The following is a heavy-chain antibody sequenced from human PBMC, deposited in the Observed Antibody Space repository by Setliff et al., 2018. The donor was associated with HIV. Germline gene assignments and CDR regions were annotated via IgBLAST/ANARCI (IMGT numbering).Heavy chain of an antibody. Sequence: ASETLSLTCTVSGGSIKSSSYYWGWIRQPPGKGLEWIGSIYYSGNTYYNPSLKSRVTISTDTSRNQFSLRLSSVTAADTAIYYCAGVPTSSWYVTTQRTKEYFHHWGQGTLVTVSS. CDR1: GGSIKSSSYY. CDR2: IYYSGNT. J-gene: IGHJ1*01. D-gene: IGHD6-13*01. CDR3: AGVPTSSWYVTTQRTKEYFHH. V-gene: IGHV4-39*07.